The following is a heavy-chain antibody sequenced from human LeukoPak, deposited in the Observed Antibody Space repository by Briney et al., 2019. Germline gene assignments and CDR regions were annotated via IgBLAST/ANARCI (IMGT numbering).Heavy chain of an antibody. CDR2: MNSDGSST. D-gene: IGHD3-3*01. V-gene: IGHV3-74*01. Sequence: PGGSLRLSCAASGFTFSTYWMQWVRQAPGKGLVWVSRMNSDGSSTAYADSVKGRSTISRDNAKNTLYLQMNSLRAEDTAVYYCARYDYWGGAFDYWGQGTLVTVSS. CDR1: GFTFSTYW. CDR3: ARYDYWGGAFDY. J-gene: IGHJ4*02.